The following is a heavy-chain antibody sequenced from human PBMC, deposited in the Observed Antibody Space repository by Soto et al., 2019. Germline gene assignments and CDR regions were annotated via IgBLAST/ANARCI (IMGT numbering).Heavy chain of an antibody. CDR2: ISYDGSNK. V-gene: IGHV3-30*18. Sequence: QVQLVESGGGVVQPGRSLRLSCAASGFTFSSYGMHWVRQAPGKGLEWVAVISYDGSNKYYADSVKGRFTISRDNSKNTLYLQMNSLTAEGMAVYYCAKEVWSGPMDVWGKGTTVTVSS. CDR3: AKEVWSGPMDV. CDR1: GFTFSSYG. D-gene: IGHD3-3*01. J-gene: IGHJ6*04.